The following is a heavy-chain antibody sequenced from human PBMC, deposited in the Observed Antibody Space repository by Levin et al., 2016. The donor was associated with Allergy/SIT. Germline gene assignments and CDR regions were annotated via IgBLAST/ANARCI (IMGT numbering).Heavy chain of an antibody. V-gene: IGHV3-30*18. Sequence: VRQAPGKGLEWVAVISYDGSNKYYADSVKGRFTISRDNSKNTLYLQMNSLRAEDTAVYYCAKEGRLRLGELSPRDYYYYYGMDVWGQGTTVTVSS. J-gene: IGHJ6*02. D-gene: IGHD3-16*02. CDR3: AKEGRLRLGELSPRDYYYYYGMDV. CDR2: ISYDGSNK.